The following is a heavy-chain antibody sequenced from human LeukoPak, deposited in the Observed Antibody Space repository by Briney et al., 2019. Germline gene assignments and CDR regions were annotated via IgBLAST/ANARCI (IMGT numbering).Heavy chain of an antibody. CDR2: IYPRDSDT. Sequence: NLGESLKISCKGSGYSFTTNWIGWVRQMPGKGLEWTGIIYPRDSDTRYSPSFKGQVTISADKSTSTAYLQWSSLRASDTAMYYCARPGIAAAVFDYWGQGTLVTVSS. CDR3: ARPGIAAAVFDY. D-gene: IGHD6-13*01. V-gene: IGHV5-51*01. J-gene: IGHJ4*02. CDR1: GYSFTTNW.